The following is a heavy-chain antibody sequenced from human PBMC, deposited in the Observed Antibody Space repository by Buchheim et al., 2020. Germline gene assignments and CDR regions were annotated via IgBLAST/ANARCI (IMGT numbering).Heavy chain of an antibody. CDR3: AKTDYYDSSGYAQYPLFDY. CDR1: GFTFCSYG. Sequence: QVQLVESGGGVVQPGRSLRLSCAASGFTFCSYGMHWVRQAPGKGLEWVAVISYDGSNKYYADSVKGRFTIYRDNSKNTLYLQMNSLRAEDTAVYYCAKTDYYDSSGYAQYPLFDYWGQGTL. D-gene: IGHD3-22*01. CDR2: ISYDGSNK. V-gene: IGHV3-30*18. J-gene: IGHJ4*02.